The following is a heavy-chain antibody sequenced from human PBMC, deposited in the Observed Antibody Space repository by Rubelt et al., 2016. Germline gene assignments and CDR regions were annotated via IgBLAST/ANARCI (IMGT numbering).Heavy chain of an antibody. CDR1: GFTFSTTH. V-gene: IGHV3-48*01. D-gene: IGHD1-26*01. J-gene: IGHJ6*03. CDR2: IGTRPDII. Sequence: SGGGLVQPGGSLRLSCAVSGFTFSTTHMNWVRQAPGKGLEWVSYIGTRPDIIYYADSVKGRFTISRENAKNSLYLQMNSLRAGDTAVYYCARDGTMDVWGKGTTVTVSS. CDR3: ARDGTMDV.